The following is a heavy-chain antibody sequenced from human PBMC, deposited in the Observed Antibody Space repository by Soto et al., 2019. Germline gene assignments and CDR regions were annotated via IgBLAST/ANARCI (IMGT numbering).Heavy chain of an antibody. D-gene: IGHD3-10*01. V-gene: IGHV1-3*01. J-gene: IGHJ6*02. CDR2: INAGNGNT. CDR1: GYTFTSYA. Sequence: QVQLVQSGAEAKKPGASVKVSCKASGYTFTSYAMHWVRQAPGQRLEWMGWINAGNGNTKYSQKFQGRVTITRDTSASTAYMELSSLRSEDTAVYYCARDRGYGSGSLGYYYYGMDVWGQGTTVTVSS. CDR3: ARDRGYGSGSLGYYYYGMDV.